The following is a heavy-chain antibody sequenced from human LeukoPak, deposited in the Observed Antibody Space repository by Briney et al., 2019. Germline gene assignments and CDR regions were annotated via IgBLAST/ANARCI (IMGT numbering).Heavy chain of an antibody. V-gene: IGHV3-13*01. CDR2: IGTAGDT. Sequence: GGSLRLSCAASGFTFSSYDMHWVRQAPGKGLEWVSAIGTAGDTFYPGSVKGRFAISRENAKNSLYLQMNSLRAGDTAVYYCGGAGGYYYYYMDVWGKGTTVTVSS. J-gene: IGHJ6*03. CDR1: GFTFSSYD. CDR3: GGAGGYYYYYMDV. D-gene: IGHD4-23*01.